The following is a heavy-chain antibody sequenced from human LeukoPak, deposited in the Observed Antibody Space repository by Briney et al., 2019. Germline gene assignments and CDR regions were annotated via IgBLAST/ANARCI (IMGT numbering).Heavy chain of an antibody. CDR1: GFTFSTYS. CDR3: ARVLPGGSCYDY. Sequence: SGGSLTLSCAASGFTFSTYSMYWVRQAPGKGLEYVSGISSDGGSTYYANSVKGIFTISRDTSKNTLYLQMGSLRTEDMAVYYCARVLPGGSCYDYWGQGTLVTVSS. CDR2: ISSDGGST. J-gene: IGHJ4*02. D-gene: IGHD2-15*01. V-gene: IGHV3-64*01.